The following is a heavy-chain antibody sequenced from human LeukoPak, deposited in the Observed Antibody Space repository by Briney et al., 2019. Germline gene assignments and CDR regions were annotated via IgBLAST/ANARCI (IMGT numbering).Heavy chain of an antibody. CDR1: GFTFSSYA. CDR2: ISGSGGST. D-gene: IGHD1-26*01. V-gene: IGHV3-23*01. Sequence: PGGSLRLSCAASGFTFSSYAMSWVRQAPGKGLEWVSAISGSGGSTYYADSVKGRFTISRDNSKDTLYLQMNSLRAEDTAVYYCARNLNSGSYYYFDYWGQGTLVTVSS. CDR3: ARNLNSGSYYYFDY. J-gene: IGHJ4*02.